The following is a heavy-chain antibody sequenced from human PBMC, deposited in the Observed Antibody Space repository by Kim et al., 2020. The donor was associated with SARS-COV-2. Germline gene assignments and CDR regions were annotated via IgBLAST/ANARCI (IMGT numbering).Heavy chain of an antibody. Sequence: YAAPVKGRFTISRDDSTNTLYLQMNSLKTEDTAVYYCTTGDYGVSHGADYWGQGTLVTVSS. V-gene: IGHV3-15*01. J-gene: IGHJ4*02. D-gene: IGHD3-16*01. CDR3: TTGDYGVSHGADY.